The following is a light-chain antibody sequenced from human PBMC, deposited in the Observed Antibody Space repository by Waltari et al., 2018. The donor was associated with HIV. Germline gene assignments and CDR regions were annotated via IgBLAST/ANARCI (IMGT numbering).Light chain of an antibody. CDR2: RAS. V-gene: IGKV1-5*03. CDR1: QDVDGW. Sequence: DIQMTQSPSILPASVGVTVTITCRANQDVDGWLAWYKQEPGEAADLLIYRASTLNNGGLSRFSGSGSGSEFTLTINTLQPNDFATYYCHQYSDYSPWTFGQGTKVEVK. CDR3: HQYSDYSPWT. J-gene: IGKJ1*01.